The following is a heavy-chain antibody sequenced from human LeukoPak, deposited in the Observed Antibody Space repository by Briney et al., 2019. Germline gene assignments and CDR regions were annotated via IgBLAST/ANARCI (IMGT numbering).Heavy chain of an antibody. CDR3: ARDDYGDYVGHFQH. Sequence: GGSLRLSCAASRFTFSSYEMNWVRQAPGKGLEWVSYISSSGSTKYYADSVKGRFTICRDNAKNSLYLQMNSLRAEDTAVYYCARDDYGDYVGHFQHWGQGTLVTVSS. D-gene: IGHD4-17*01. CDR1: RFTFSSYE. J-gene: IGHJ1*01. V-gene: IGHV3-48*03. CDR2: ISSSGSTK.